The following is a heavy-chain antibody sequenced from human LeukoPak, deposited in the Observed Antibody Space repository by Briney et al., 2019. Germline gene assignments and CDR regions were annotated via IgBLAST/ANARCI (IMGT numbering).Heavy chain of an antibody. V-gene: IGHV1-8*03. D-gene: IGHD6-6*01. CDR2: MNPNSGNT. Sequence: GASVKVSCKASGYTFTSYYMHWVRQATGQGLEWMGWMNPNSGNTGYAQKFQGRVTITRNTSISTAYMELSSLRSEDTAVYYCARGIAARSPIPRSDWFDPWGQGTLVTVSS. CDR1: GYTFTSYY. J-gene: IGHJ5*02. CDR3: ARGIAARSPIPRSDWFDP.